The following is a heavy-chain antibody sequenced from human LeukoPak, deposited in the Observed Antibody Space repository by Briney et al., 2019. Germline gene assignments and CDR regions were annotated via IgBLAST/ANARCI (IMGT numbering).Heavy chain of an antibody. J-gene: IGHJ4*02. V-gene: IGHV3-21*01. CDR1: GFTFSSYT. Sequence: GGSLRLSCAASGFTFSSYTMNWVRQAPGKGLEWVSSITSSSSYIYYADSVKGRFTISRDNAKNSLYLQMNSLRGEDTAVYYCARGDKSSGWYFFDYWGQGTLVTVSS. CDR3: ARGDKSSGWYFFDY. CDR2: ITSSSSYI. D-gene: IGHD6-19*01.